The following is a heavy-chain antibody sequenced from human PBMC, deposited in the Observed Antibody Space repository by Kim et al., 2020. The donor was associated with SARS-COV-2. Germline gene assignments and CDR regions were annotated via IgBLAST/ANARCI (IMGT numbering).Heavy chain of an antibody. D-gene: IGHD6-19*01. Sequence: YHPSLKSRVTISVDTSKNQFSLKLSSVTAADTAVYYCARVRVPGLYYFDYWGQGTLVTVSS. CDR3: ARVRVPGLYYFDY. J-gene: IGHJ4*02. V-gene: IGHV4-34*01.